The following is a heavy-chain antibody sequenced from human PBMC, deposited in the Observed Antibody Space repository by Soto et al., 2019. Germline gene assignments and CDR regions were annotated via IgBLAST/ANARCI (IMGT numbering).Heavy chain of an antibody. CDR3: VRDLRDYGGDVGYFDY. D-gene: IGHD2-21*02. Sequence: QVQLVQSGAEVKRPGASVKVSCTASGYTFTNFGVTWVRQAPGQGLEWMSWISPETGKIYCARKLQGRVTMTTDTSTNTAYMELGSLRSDDTAVYYCVRDLRDYGGDVGYFDYWGQGTLVIVSS. CDR1: GYTFTNFG. CDR2: ISPETGKI. J-gene: IGHJ4*02. V-gene: IGHV1-18*01.